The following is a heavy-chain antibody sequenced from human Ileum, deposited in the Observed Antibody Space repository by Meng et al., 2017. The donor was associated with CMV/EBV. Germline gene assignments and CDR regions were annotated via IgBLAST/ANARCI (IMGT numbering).Heavy chain of an antibody. CDR3: AKDVSGSGL. Sequence: QVQLVEAGGGGVQPGGSLRLSCAASGFTFSRYGMHWVRQAPGKGLEWVAFIQNDGGNQYYADSVKGRFTISRDKSKNTLYLEMNSLRHEDTAVYFCAKDVSGSGLWGQGTLVTVSS. CDR2: IQNDGGNQ. CDR1: GFTFSRYG. J-gene: IGHJ4*02. D-gene: IGHD3-10*01. V-gene: IGHV3-30*02.